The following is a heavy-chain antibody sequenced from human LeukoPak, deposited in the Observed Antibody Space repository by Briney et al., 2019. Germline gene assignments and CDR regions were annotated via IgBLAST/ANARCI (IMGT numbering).Heavy chain of an antibody. Sequence: PGGSLRLSCAASGFTLSTYGMHWVRQAPGKGLEWVAVISYDGSKKHYVDSVKGQFTISRDNSKNTLFLQMNSLRAEDTAVYYCAKGSPLDLGAGEPYYYGVDVWGQGTTVTVSS. J-gene: IGHJ6*02. CDR3: AKGSPLDLGAGEPYYYGVDV. CDR2: ISYDGSKK. D-gene: IGHD1-14*01. CDR1: GFTLSTYG. V-gene: IGHV3-30*18.